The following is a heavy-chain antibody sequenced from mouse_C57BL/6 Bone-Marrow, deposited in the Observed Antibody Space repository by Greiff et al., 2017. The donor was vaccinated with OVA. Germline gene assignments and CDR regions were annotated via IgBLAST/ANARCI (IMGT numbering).Heavy chain of an antibody. D-gene: IGHD1-2*01. CDR3: ARTLLRHRPGFDY. CDR1: GYTFTSYG. V-gene: IGHV1-81*01. J-gene: IGHJ2*01. Sequence: QVQLKESGAELARPGASVKLSCKASGYTFTSYGISWVKQRTGQGLEWIGEIYPRSGNTYYNEKFKGKATLTADKSSSTAYMELRSLTSEDSAVYFCARTLLRHRPGFDYWGQGTTLTVSS. CDR2: IYPRSGNT.